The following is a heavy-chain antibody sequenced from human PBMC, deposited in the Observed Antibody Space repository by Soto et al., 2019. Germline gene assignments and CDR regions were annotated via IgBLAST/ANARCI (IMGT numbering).Heavy chain of an antibody. D-gene: IGHD3-10*01. V-gene: IGHV4-30-2*01. J-gene: IGHJ4*02. CDR2: IYHSGST. CDR3: ARALITKVDY. Sequence: SEALSVTCAVSGGSISSGSYSWSWIRQPPGKGLEWIGYIYHSGSTYYNPSLKSRVTISVDRSKNQFSLKLSSVTAADTAVYYCARALITKVDYWGQGTLVTVSS. CDR1: GGSISSGSYS.